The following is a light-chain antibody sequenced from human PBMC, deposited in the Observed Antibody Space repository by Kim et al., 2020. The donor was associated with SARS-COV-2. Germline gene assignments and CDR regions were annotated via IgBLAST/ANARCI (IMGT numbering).Light chain of an antibody. CDR2: DNN. Sequence: KVTISCSGSSSNIGNNYVSWYQQLTGTAPKLLIYDNNKRPSGIPDRLSGSKSGTSATLGITGLQTGDEADYYCGTWDSSLSAGWVFGGGTQLTVL. CDR1: SSNIGNNY. V-gene: IGLV1-51*01. CDR3: GTWDSSLSAGWV. J-gene: IGLJ3*02.